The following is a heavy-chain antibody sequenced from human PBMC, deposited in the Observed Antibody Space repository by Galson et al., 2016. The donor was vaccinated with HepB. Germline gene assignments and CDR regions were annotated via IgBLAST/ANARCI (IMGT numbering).Heavy chain of an antibody. Sequence: SLRLSCAASGLTFDDYAMSWVRQSPGKGLEWVTTISRNSRRIDYADSVKGRFTISRDNSNNSLHLQMHSLRADDTAVYYCAREAYGHGNWYFDLWGRGTLVTVSS. D-gene: IGHD1-26*01. V-gene: IGHV3-9*01. CDR2: ISRNSRRI. J-gene: IGHJ2*01. CDR1: GLTFDDYA. CDR3: AREAYGHGNWYFDL.